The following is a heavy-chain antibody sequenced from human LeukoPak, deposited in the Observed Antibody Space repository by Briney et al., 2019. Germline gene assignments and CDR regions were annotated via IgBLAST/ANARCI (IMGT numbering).Heavy chain of an antibody. CDR3: ASGGLAVASYFDY. CDR1: GFTFSSYW. J-gene: IGHJ4*02. Sequence: GGSLRLSCAASGFTFSSYWMHWVRQVPGKGLVWVSRINSDGSSTSYADSVKGRFTISRDNAKNTLYLQVNSLRAEDTAVYFCASGGLAVASYFDYWGQGPLVTVSS. V-gene: IGHV3-74*01. CDR2: INSDGSST. D-gene: IGHD6-19*01.